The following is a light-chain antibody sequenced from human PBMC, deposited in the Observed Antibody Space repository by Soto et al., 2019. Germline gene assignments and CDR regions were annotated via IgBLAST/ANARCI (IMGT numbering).Light chain of an antibody. CDR1: TFNIGSHT. V-gene: IGLV1-44*01. CDR2: NNN. Sequence: QSVLTQPPSAAGTPGQRGTISFSGSTFNIGSHTVNWYQQLPGTAPKLLMHNNNQRPSGVPDRLSGYKSGTSASLAISGLQSEDEADYSCSVWDDSLKGWVFGGGTKVTVL. J-gene: IGLJ3*02. CDR3: SVWDDSLKGWV.